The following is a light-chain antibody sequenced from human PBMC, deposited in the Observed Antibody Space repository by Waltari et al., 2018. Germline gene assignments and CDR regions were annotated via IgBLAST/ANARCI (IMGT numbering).Light chain of an antibody. CDR2: AAS. CDR3: QQLNSYPALT. CDR1: QCISSY. V-gene: IGKV1-9*01. J-gene: IGKJ4*01. Sequence: DIQLTQSPSFLSASVGDRVTITCRARQCISSYLAWYQQKPGKAPKLLIYAASTLQSGVPSRFSGSGSWTEFTLTISSLQPEDFATYYCQQLNSYPALTFGGGTKVEIK.